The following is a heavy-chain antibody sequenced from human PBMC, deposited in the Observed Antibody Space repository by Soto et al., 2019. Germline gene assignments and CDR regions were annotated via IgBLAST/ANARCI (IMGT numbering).Heavy chain of an antibody. CDR1: GYTFTTYY. D-gene: IGHD6-25*01. CDR3: AREGGDAHDAFDI. V-gene: IGHV1-46*03. CDR2: INPGSGGA. J-gene: IGHJ3*02. Sequence: ASVKVSCKASGYTFTTYYMHWVRQAPGQGLEWLGIINPGSGGANFAQKFQGRVTMTSDTSTSTVYMGLSRLRFEDTAVYCCAREGGDAHDAFDIWGQGTMVTVSS.